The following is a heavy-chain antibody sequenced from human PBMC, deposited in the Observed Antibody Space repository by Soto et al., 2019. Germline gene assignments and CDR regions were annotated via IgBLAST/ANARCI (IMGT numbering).Heavy chain of an antibody. Sequence: XSVKVCCXEPRATFTSYYIHLVRQAPGQGLECMGVINPHGGSTAYAQKFKGRVTLTRDTSASTVYMEVSSLTSEDTAMYYCARSSGGNFGIIIEGTNWFASWGQGTLVTVSS. D-gene: IGHD1-26*01. CDR1: RATFTSYY. V-gene: IGHV1-46*01. J-gene: IGHJ5*01. CDR2: INPHGGST. CDR3: ARSSGGNFGIIIEGTNWFAS.